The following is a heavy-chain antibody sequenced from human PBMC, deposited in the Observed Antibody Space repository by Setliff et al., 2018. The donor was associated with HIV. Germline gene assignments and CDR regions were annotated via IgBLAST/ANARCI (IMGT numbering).Heavy chain of an antibody. CDR2: ISYDGSNK. D-gene: IGHD2-15*01. Sequence: GGSLRLSCAASGFTFSSYSMHWVRQAPGKGLEWVAVISYDGSNKYYADSVKGRFTISRDNSKKTLYLQMNSLRAEDTAVYYCARDLRSSHGSPNYFDYWGRGALVTVSS. J-gene: IGHJ4*02. CDR3: ARDLRSSHGSPNYFDY. CDR1: GFTFSSYS. V-gene: IGHV3-30*04.